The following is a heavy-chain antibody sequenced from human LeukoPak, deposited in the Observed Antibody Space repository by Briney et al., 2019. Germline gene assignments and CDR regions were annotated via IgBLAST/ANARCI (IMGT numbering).Heavy chain of an antibody. CDR1: GGTFSSYA. D-gene: IGHD2-2*01. V-gene: IGHV1-69*06. J-gene: IGHJ6*04. CDR3: ARAEDIVVVPAAKNYYYGMDV. CDR2: IIPIFGTA. Sequence: GASVKVSCKASGGTFSSYAISWVRQAPGQGLEWMGGIIPIFGTANYAQKFQGRVTITADKSTSTAYMELSSLRSEDTAVYYCARAEDIVVVPAAKNYYYGMDVWDKGTTVTVSS.